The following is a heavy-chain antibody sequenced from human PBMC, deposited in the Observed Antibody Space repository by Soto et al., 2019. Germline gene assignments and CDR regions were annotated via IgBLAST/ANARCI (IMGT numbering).Heavy chain of an antibody. CDR1: GFTFSTYA. J-gene: IGHJ6*02. CDR2: ISSNGGNT. CDR3: VKGTNYGYYYYNLDV. D-gene: IGHD4-17*01. V-gene: IGHV3-64D*06. Sequence: GGSLRLSCSASGFTFSTYAMHWVRQSPGKGLEYVSVISSNGGNTYYADAVKGRFTISRDNSKNTLYLQMSSLRAEDTAVYYCVKGTNYGYYYYNLDVWGQGTTVTVSS.